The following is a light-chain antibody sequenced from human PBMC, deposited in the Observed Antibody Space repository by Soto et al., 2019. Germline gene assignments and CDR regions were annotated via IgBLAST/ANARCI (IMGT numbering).Light chain of an antibody. Sequence: IQLTQSPSSLSASVGDGVTITWRASQKVNRRLAWYQQKPGKAPKLLIYDASSLQTGVPSRFRGSGSGTDFTLTISSLQAEDFATYYCQQSYSSLWTFGQGTKVDIK. CDR3: QQSYSSLWT. V-gene: IGKV1-39*01. J-gene: IGKJ1*01. CDR2: DAS. CDR1: QKVNRR.